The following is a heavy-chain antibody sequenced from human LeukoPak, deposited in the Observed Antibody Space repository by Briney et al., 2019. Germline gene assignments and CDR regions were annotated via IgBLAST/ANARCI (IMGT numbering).Heavy chain of an antibody. CDR2: ISYDGSNK. CDR1: GLTFSSYG. Sequence: GGSLRLSCAASGLTFSSYGMHWVRQTPGKGLEWGAVISYDGSNKYYADSVKGRFPISRDNSKNPLYLLMNSLRAEDTAVYYCAKDRGSSSWYQVFDYWGQGTLVTVSS. J-gene: IGHJ4*02. D-gene: IGHD6-13*01. CDR3: AKDRGSSSWYQVFDY. V-gene: IGHV3-30*18.